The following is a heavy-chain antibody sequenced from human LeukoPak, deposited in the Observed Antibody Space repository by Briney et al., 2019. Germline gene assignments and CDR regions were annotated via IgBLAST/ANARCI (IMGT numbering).Heavy chain of an antibody. J-gene: IGHJ3*02. CDR2: ISAYNGNT. CDR3: ARSYDFWSGYYPPYAFDI. Sequence: ASVKVSCKAPGYTFTSYGISWVRQAPGQGLEWMGWISAYNGNTNYAQKLQGRVTMTTDTSTSTAYMGLRSLRSDDTAVYYCARSYDFWSGYYPPYAFDIWGQGTMVTVSS. D-gene: IGHD3-3*01. CDR1: GYTFTSYG. V-gene: IGHV1-18*01.